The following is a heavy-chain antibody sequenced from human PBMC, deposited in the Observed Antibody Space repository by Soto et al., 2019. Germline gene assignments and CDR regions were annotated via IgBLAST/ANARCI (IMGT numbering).Heavy chain of an antibody. V-gene: IGHV4-30-4*01. J-gene: IGHJ6*02. Sequence: SXTRSLTFGVSGGSISSGEYYWSWIRQPPGNGLEWIGYIYYSGSTYYNPSLKSRVTISVDTSKNQFSLKLSSVTAADTAVYYCARGRYFPHPLGGMDVWGQGTTVTVSS. CDR1: GGSISSGEYY. CDR2: IYYSGST. D-gene: IGHD3-9*01. CDR3: ARGRYFPHPLGGMDV.